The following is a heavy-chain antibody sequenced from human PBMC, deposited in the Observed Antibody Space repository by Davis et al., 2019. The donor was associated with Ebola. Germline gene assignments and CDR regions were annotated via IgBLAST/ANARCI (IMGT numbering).Heavy chain of an antibody. Sequence: AASVKVSCKASGYTFTRFGLNWVRQAPGQGLEWMGWINTHTGNAAYAQGFTGRFVFSLDTSVNMAYLQISSLKSEDTAVYYCVRDGGNGALDYWGQGTLVTVSS. CDR1: GYTFTRFG. CDR2: INTHTGNA. V-gene: IGHV7-4-1*04. CDR3: VRDGGNGALDY. J-gene: IGHJ4*02. D-gene: IGHD1-26*01.